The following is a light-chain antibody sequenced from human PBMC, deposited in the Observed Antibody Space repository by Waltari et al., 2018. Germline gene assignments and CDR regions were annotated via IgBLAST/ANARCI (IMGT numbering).Light chain of an antibody. CDR2: EDT. V-gene: IGLV3-10*01. J-gene: IGLJ2*01. Sequence: SYELTRPPSVSVPPGQTARSPRSGDVLASKYPYWCQQKTGQAPVLVIYEDTKRPPGLPERFSGSTAGTMATLTISGAQVDDEAAYYCYTTDSSGNPIFGGGTKLTVL. CDR3: YTTDSSGNPI. CDR1: VLASKY.